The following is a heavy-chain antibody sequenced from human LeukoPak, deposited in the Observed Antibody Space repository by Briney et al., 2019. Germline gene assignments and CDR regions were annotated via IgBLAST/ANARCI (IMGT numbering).Heavy chain of an antibody. Sequence: PSETLPLTCTVSGGSISDHHWSWIRQPPGKGLEWIGYIYYSGSINYNPSLKSRVTISVDTSKNQFSLKLTSVIAADTAVYYCARHVLMGGSGFDPWGQGTLVTVSS. V-gene: IGHV4-59*08. CDR3: ARHVLMGGSGFDP. D-gene: IGHD1-26*01. CDR1: GGSISDHH. CDR2: IYYSGSI. J-gene: IGHJ5*02.